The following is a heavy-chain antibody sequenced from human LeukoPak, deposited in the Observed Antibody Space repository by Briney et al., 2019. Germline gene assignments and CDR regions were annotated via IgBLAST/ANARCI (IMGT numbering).Heavy chain of an antibody. Sequence: ASVKVSCKASGYTFTGYYMHWVRQAPGQGLEWMGWINPNSGGTNYAQKFQGRVTMTRDTSISTAYMELSRLRSDDTAVYYCAREWLSEPYYFDYWGQGTLVTASS. J-gene: IGHJ4*02. CDR1: GYTFTGYY. CDR3: AREWLSEPYYFDY. CDR2: INPNSGGT. D-gene: IGHD3-22*01. V-gene: IGHV1-2*02.